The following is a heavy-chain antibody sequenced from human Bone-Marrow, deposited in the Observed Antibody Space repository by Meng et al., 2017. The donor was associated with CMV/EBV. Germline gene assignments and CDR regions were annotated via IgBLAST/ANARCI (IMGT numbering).Heavy chain of an antibody. V-gene: IGHV4-59*01. CDR2: IYYSGST. D-gene: IGHD5-24*01. J-gene: IGHJ4*02. CDR1: GGSISSYY. CDR3: ARHPGRDGYNSKG. Sequence: SETLSLTCTVSGGSISSYYWSWIRQPPGKGLEWIGYIYYSGSTNYNPSLKSRVTISVDTSKNQFSLKLSSVTAADTAVYYCARHPGRDGYNSKGWGQGTLVTVSS.